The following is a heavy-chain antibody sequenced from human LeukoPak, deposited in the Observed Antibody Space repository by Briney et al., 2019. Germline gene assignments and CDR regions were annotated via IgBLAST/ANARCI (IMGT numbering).Heavy chain of an antibody. J-gene: IGHJ4*02. CDR1: GYTFTSYD. CDR2: INPNSGGT. CDR3: ARGPVGYYDFWSGYGDY. V-gene: IGHV1-2*02. Sequence: ASVKVSCKASGYTFTSYDINWVRQAPGQGLEWMGWINPNSGGTNYAQKFQGRVTMTRDTSISTAYMELSRLRSDDTAVYYCARGPVGYYDFWSGYGDYWGQGTLVTVSS. D-gene: IGHD3-3*01.